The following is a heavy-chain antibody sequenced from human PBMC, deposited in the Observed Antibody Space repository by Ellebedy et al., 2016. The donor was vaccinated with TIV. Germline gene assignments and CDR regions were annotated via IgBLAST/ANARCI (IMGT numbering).Heavy chain of an antibody. CDR1: GGSISSYY. J-gene: IGHJ2*01. CDR3: ARSALVWFGDSSVGYFDL. D-gene: IGHD3-10*01. V-gene: IGHV4-59*01. CDR2: IHYSGTT. Sequence: MPSETLSLTCTVPGGSISSYYWSWIRQPPGMGLEWIGHIHYSGTTTYNPSLKSRVSLSVDTSRNQFSLRLSSVSAADTAVYFCARSALVWFGDSSVGYFDLWGRGTLVTVSS.